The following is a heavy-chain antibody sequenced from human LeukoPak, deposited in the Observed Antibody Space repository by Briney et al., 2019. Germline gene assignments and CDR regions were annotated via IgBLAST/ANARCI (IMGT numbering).Heavy chain of an antibody. J-gene: IGHJ3*02. D-gene: IGHD6-19*01. V-gene: IGHV3-23*01. CDR3: ARDQVAGTAVATIDI. CDR1: GFTFSSYG. Sequence: PGGSLRLSCAASGFTFSSYGMIWVRQAPGKGLEWDSAISGSGGSTYYADSVKGRFTISRDNSKNTLYLQMNSLRAEDTAVYYCARDQVAGTAVATIDIWGQGTMVTVSS. CDR2: ISGSGGST.